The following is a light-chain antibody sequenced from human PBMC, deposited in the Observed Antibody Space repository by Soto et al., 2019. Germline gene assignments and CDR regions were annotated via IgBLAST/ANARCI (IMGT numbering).Light chain of an antibody. Sequence: DIQMTQSPSTLSASVGDRVTITCRASQSIGSWLAWYQQRPGKVPKLLIYDASSLERGVPSRFSGSGSGTDFTLTINSLQPDDFATYYCQQYNSYPDTFGQGTKVDI. CDR2: DAS. J-gene: IGKJ1*01. CDR3: QQYNSYPDT. CDR1: QSIGSW. V-gene: IGKV1-5*01.